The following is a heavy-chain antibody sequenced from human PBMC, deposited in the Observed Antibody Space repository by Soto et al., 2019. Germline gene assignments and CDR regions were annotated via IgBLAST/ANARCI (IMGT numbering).Heavy chain of an antibody. CDR3: ARDFEAAAGRYGMEV. CDR1: GFTFSSYS. CDR2: ISSSNSYI. J-gene: IGHJ6*04. Sequence: GGSLRLSCAASGFTFSSYSMNWVRQAPGKGLEWVSSISSSNSYIYYADSVKGRFTISRDNAKNSLYLQMNSLRAEDTAVYYCARDFEAAAGRYGMEVWGKGTTVTVSS. D-gene: IGHD6-13*01. V-gene: IGHV3-21*01.